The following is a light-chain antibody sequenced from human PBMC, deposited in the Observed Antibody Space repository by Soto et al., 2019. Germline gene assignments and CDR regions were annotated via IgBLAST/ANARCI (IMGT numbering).Light chain of an antibody. V-gene: IGKV3-20*01. CDR2: GAS. CDR3: QQYGASPLP. J-gene: IGKJ4*01. CDR1: QSVSGSY. Sequence: EILVTESPAPRWLSPGERGTLSGRAGQSVSGSYLAWYQQKPGQAPRLLIYGASSRATGIPDRFSGSGSGTDFTLTISRLEPEDFAVYHCQQYGASPLPFGGGTKVDIK.